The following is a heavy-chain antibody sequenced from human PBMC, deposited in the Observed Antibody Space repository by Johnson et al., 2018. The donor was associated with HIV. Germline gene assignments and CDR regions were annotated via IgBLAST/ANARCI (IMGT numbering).Heavy chain of an antibody. V-gene: IGHV3-11*01. CDR3: AKDRIVGAIGDAFDI. D-gene: IGHD1-26*01. CDR1: GFTFSDYY. J-gene: IGHJ3*02. Sequence: QVQLVESGGGLVKPGGSLRLSCAASGFTFSDYYMSWIRQAPGKGLEWVSYISSSGSTIYYADSVKGRFTISRDNSKNTLYLQMNSLRAEDTAVYYFAKDRIVGAIGDAFDIWGQGTMVTVSS. CDR2: ISSSGSTI.